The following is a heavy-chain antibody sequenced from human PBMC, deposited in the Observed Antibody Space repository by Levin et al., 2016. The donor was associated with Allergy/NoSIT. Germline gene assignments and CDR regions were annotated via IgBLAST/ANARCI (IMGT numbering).Heavy chain of an antibody. D-gene: IGHD5-24*01. Sequence: WIRQPPGKGLEWIAYIHHSGSTNCNPSLKSRVTISVDTSKNQFSLKLSSVTAADTAVYYCARASLTRDGYNNWLDPWGQGTLVTVSS. J-gene: IGHJ5*02. V-gene: IGHV4-59*01. CDR2: IHHSGST. CDR3: ARASLTRDGYNNWLDP.